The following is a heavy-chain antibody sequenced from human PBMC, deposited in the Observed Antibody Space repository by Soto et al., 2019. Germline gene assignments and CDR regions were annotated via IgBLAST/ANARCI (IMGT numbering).Heavy chain of an antibody. CDR2: ISTNTVTT. J-gene: IGHJ4*02. CDR3: ARDENSVANY. D-gene: IGHD2-21*01. Sequence: ASVKVSCKTSGYPFTPYGITWVRQAPRPGLEWIGWISTNTVTTPYARSLQGRLTFTTDTSTGTAYMEFRILSSDDTAIYYCARDENSVANYCVQGTLVTVSS. V-gene: IGHV1-18*01. CDR1: GYPFTPYG.